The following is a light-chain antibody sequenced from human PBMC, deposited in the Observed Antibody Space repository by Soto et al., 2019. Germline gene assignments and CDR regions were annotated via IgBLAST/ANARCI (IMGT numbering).Light chain of an antibody. CDR1: QRVLYSSNNANY. J-gene: IGKJ4*01. CDR3: QRFLTSPLL. Sequence: DIVMTQSPDSLAVSLGERATITCKSSQRVLYSSNNANYLAWFQQKPRQPPKLLIYLASTRHYGVHDRLAGSGSGKDFILPTTSWRREDLAFYYCQRFLTSPLLFGVGTKG. CDR2: LAS. V-gene: IGKV4-1*01.